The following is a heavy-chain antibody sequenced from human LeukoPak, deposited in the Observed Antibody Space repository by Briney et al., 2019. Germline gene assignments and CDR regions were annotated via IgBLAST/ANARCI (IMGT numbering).Heavy chain of an antibody. CDR1: GYSFTTYW. Sequence: GESLKISCKGSGYSFTTYWIGWVRQMPGKGLEWMGIIYPGDSDTRYSPSFQGQVTISADKSISTAYLQWSSLKASDTAMFYCARHTNWNSIGYWGQGTLVTVSS. J-gene: IGHJ4*02. CDR3: ARHTNWNSIGY. CDR2: IYPGDSDT. D-gene: IGHD1-7*01. V-gene: IGHV5-51*01.